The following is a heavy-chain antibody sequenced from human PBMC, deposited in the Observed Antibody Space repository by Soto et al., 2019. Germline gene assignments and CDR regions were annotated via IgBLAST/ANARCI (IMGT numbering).Heavy chain of an antibody. J-gene: IGHJ4*02. V-gene: IGHV1-18*01. CDR3: ARDLIVVVPAAKNPYLDY. CDR1: FTSYG. CDR2: ISAYNGNT. Sequence: FTSYGISWVRQAPGQGLEWMGWISAYNGNTNYAQKLQGRVTMTTDTSTSTAYMELRSLRSDDTAVYYCARDLIVVVPAAKNPYLDYWGQGTLVTVSS. D-gene: IGHD2-2*01.